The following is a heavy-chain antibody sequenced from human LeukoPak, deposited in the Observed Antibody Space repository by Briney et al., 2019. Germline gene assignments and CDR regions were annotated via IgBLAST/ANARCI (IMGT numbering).Heavy chain of an antibody. D-gene: IGHD2-15*01. Sequence: ASVKVSCKASGYTFTSYAMHWVRQAPGQRLEWMGWINAGNGNTKYSQKSQGRVTITRDTSANTAYMELSSLRSEDTAVYYCARLACSGGSCYGVFGYWGQGTLVTVSS. CDR2: INAGNGNT. V-gene: IGHV1-3*01. J-gene: IGHJ4*02. CDR3: ARLACSGGSCYGVFGY. CDR1: GYTFTSYA.